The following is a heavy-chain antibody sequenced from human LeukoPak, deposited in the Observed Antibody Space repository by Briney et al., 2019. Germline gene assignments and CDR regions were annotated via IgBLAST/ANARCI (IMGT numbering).Heavy chain of an antibody. Sequence: GASVKVSCKASGYTFTSYGISWVRQAPGQGLKWMGWISAYNGNTNYAQKLQGRVTMTRDTSTSTVYMELSSLRSEDTAVYYCARVAGESPFDYWGQGTLVTVSS. CDR3: ARVAGESPFDY. J-gene: IGHJ4*02. CDR2: ISAYNGNT. V-gene: IGHV1-18*01. D-gene: IGHD7-27*01. CDR1: GYTFTSYG.